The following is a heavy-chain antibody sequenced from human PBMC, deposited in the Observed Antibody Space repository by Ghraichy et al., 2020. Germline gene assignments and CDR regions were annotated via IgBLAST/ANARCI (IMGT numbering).Heavy chain of an antibody. Sequence: GGSLRLSCAASGFTVSSNYMSWVRQAPGKGLEWVSVIYSGGSTYYADSVKGRFTISRDNSKNTLYLQMNSLRAEVTAVYYCARVSQIFGVVIYGMDVWGQGTTVTVSS. CDR3: ARVSQIFGVVIYGMDV. CDR1: GFTVSSNY. CDR2: IYSGGST. V-gene: IGHV3-53*01. J-gene: IGHJ6*02. D-gene: IGHD3-3*01.